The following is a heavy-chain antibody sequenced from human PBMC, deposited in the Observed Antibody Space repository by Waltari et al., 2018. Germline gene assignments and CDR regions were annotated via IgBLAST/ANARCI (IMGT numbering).Heavy chain of an antibody. J-gene: IGHJ3*02. CDR2: SNPNSGGT. CDR3: ARKHQGLHAFEI. CDR1: GYTFTGYY. V-gene: IGHV1-2*02. D-gene: IGHD2-2*01. Sequence: QVQLVQSGAEVKKPGASVKVSCKASGYTFTGYYMHWVRQAPGQGLEWMGRSNPNSGGTNYAQKLQGRVTRTRDTSISTAYMELSRLRSDDTAVEYCARKHQGLHAFEIWGQGTMVTVSS.